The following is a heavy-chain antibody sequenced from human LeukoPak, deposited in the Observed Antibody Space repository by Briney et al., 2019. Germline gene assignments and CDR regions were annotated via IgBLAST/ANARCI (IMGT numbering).Heavy chain of an antibody. Sequence: PGGSLRLSCAASGFTFSSYGMHWVRQAPGKGLEWVAVIWYDGSSKYYADSVKGRFTISRDNSKNTLYLQMNSLRAEDTAVYYCARVRTGSSGWDYWGQGTLVTVSS. CDR2: IWYDGSSK. J-gene: IGHJ4*02. CDR1: GFTFSSYG. D-gene: IGHD6-19*01. CDR3: ARVRTGSSGWDY. V-gene: IGHV3-33*01.